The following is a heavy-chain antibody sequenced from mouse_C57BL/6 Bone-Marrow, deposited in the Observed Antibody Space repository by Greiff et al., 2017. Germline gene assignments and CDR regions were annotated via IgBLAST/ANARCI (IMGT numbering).Heavy chain of an antibody. J-gene: IGHJ4*01. CDR2: ITYDGSN. CDR1: GYSITSGYY. Sequence: EVHLVESGPGLVKPSQSLSLTCSVTGYSITSGYYWNWIRQFPGNKLEWMGYITYDGSNNYNPSLKNRISLTRDTSKNQFFLKLNSVTPEDTATYYCARGDYDGYFLLYAMDYWGQGTSVTVSS. D-gene: IGHD2-3*01. CDR3: ARGDYDGYFLLYAMDY. V-gene: IGHV3-6*01.